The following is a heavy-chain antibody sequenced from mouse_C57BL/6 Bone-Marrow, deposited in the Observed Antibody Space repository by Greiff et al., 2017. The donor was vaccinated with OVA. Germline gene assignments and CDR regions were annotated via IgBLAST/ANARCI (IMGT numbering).Heavy chain of an antibody. CDR3: AYVGFAY. CDR2: ISSGSSTI. J-gene: IGHJ3*01. V-gene: IGHV5-17*01. Sequence: EVKLMESGGGLVKPGGSLKLSCAASGFTFSDYGMHWVRQAPEKGLEWVAYISSGSSTIYYADTVKGRFTISRDKAKNTLFLQMTSLRSEDTAMYYCAYVGFAYWGQGTLVTVSA. CDR1: GFTFSDYG.